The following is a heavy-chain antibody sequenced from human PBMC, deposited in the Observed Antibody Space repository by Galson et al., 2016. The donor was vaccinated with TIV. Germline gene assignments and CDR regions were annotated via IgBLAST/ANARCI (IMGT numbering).Heavy chain of an antibody. J-gene: IGHJ4*02. Sequence: SLRLSCAASGFTFNDYWMAWVRQAPGKGLEWVANINQDGSKKYYGDSVRGRFTISKDNAQTSLFLQMNSLRAEDTAVYYCARDKGVERDLKFYFDSWGQGTLVTVSA. CDR3: ARDKGVERDLKFYFDS. V-gene: IGHV3-7*01. CDR2: INQDGSKK. CDR1: GFTFNDYW. D-gene: IGHD3-3*01.